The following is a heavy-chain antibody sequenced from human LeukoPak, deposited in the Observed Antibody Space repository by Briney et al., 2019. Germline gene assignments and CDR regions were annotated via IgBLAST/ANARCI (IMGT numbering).Heavy chain of an antibody. J-gene: IGHJ4*02. V-gene: IGHV3-11*05. CDR1: GFTFSDYY. D-gene: IGHD6-19*01. CDR2: ISSSSSYT. CDR3: ARAGDYSSGWTGGDY. Sequence: GGSLRLSCAASGFTFSDYYMSWIRQAPGEGLEWVSYISSSSSYTNYADSVKGRFTISRDNAKNSLYLQMNSLRAEDTAVYYCARAGDYSSGWTGGDYWGQGTLVTVSS.